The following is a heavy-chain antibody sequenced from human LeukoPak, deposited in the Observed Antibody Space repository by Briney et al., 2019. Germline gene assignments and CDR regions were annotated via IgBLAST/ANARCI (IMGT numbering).Heavy chain of an antibody. D-gene: IGHD3-22*01. V-gene: IGHV1-2*02. J-gene: IGHJ6*04. CDR1: GYTFTGYY. Sequence: GASVKVSCKASGYTFTGYYIHWVRQAPGQGLEWMGWINPHSGGTNYAQKFQGRLTMTRNTSISTAYMELSSLTSEDTAVYYCAREDFYDSGGYYVWGKGTTVTVSS. CDR3: AREDFYDSGGYYV. CDR2: INPHSGGT.